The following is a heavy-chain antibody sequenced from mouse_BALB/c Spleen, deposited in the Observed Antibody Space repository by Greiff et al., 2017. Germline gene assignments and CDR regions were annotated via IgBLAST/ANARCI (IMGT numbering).Heavy chain of an antibody. CDR3: ARGGDSPGAMDY. CDR1: GDSITSGY. CDR2: ISYSGST. Sequence: EVKLMESGPSLVKPSQTLSLTCSVTGDSITSGYWNWIRKFPGNKLEYMGYISYSGSTYYNPSLKSRISITRDTSKNQYYLQLNSVTTEDTATYYCARGGDSPGAMDYWGQGTSVTVSS. V-gene: IGHV3-8*02. D-gene: IGHD3-3*01. J-gene: IGHJ4*01.